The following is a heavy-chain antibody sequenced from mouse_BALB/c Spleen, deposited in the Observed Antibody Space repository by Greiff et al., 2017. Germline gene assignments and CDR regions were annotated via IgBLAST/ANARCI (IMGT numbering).Heavy chain of an antibody. CDR1: GFTINDTY. CDR3: ALYYYGSSYAMDY. V-gene: IGHV14-3*02. CDR2: IDPANGNT. D-gene: IGHD1-1*01. J-gene: IGHJ4*01. Sequence: VQLKESGAELVKPGASVKLSCTASGFTINDTYMHWVKQRPEQGLEWIGRIDPANGNTKYDPKFQGKATITADTSSNTAYLQLSSLTSEDTAVYYCALYYYGSSYAMDYWGQGTSVTVSS.